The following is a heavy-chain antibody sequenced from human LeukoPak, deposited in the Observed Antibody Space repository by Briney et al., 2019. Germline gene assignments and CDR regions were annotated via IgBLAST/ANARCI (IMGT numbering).Heavy chain of an antibody. V-gene: IGHV3-21*01. CDR2: ISTISSYI. CDR3: ARDYYGSLDI. J-gene: IGHJ3*02. Sequence: GGSLRLSCVASGFIVTSSHMTWVRQAPGKGLEWFSSISTISSYIYYAASVKGRFTISRDSAKNSLYLQMNSLRVEDTAVYYCARDYYGSLDIWGQGTMVTVSS. CDR1: GFIVTSSH. D-gene: IGHD3-10*01.